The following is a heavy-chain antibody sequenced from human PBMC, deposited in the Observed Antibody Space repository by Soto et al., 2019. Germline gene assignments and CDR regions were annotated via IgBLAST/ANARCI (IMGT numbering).Heavy chain of an antibody. CDR1: GGSISSSY. CDR2: IYHSGST. V-gene: IGHV4-59*08. J-gene: IGHJ4*02. Sequence: PSETLSLTCTVSGGSISSSYWSWIRQPPGKGLEWTGYIYHSGSTNYNPSLKSRVTISVDTPKNQFSLKLSSVTAADTAVYYCARLGSIAADDFDYWGQGTLVTVSS. D-gene: IGHD6-25*01. CDR3: ARLGSIAADDFDY.